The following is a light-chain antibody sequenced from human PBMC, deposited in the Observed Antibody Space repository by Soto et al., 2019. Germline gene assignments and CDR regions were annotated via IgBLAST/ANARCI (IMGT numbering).Light chain of an antibody. J-gene: IGLJ3*02. Sequence: QSVLTQPPSVSGAPGQRVTISCTGSSSNIGAGYDVHWYQQLPGTAPKLLIYGNSNRPSGVPDRFSGSKSGTSASLAITGLQAEDEADYYCQSYDSSLSGSVFGGGTQRTV. CDR3: QSYDSSLSGSV. CDR1: SSNIGAGYD. V-gene: IGLV1-40*01. CDR2: GNS.